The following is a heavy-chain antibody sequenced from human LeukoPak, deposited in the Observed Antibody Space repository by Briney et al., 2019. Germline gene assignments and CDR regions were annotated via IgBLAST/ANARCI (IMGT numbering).Heavy chain of an antibody. CDR3: ARGGGSGRHRTNGWFDP. J-gene: IGHJ5*02. Sequence: SETLSLTCTVSGGSISSYYWSWIRQPPGKGLEWIGYIYYSGSTNYNPSLKSRVTISVDTSKNQFSLKLSSATAADTAVYYCARGGGSGRHRTNGWFDPWGQGTLVTVSS. CDR2: IYYSGST. V-gene: IGHV4-59*01. CDR1: GGSISSYY. D-gene: IGHD3-10*01.